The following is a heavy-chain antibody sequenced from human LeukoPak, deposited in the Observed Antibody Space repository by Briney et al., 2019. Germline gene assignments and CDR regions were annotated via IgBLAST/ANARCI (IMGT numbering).Heavy chain of an antibody. D-gene: IGHD7-27*01. CDR3: AKCPNDYANWGWESLGYYYMDV. Sequence: GGSLRLSCAASGFTFSSYGMHWVRQAPGKGLEWVAFIRYDGSNKYYADSVKGRFTISRDNSKNTLYLQMNSLRAEDTAVYYCAKCPNDYANWGWESLGYYYMDVWGKGTTVTVSS. J-gene: IGHJ6*03. CDR1: GFTFSSYG. CDR2: IRYDGSNK. V-gene: IGHV3-30*02.